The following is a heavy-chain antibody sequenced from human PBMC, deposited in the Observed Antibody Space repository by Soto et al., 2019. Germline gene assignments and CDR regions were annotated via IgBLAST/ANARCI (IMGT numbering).Heavy chain of an antibody. D-gene: IGHD4-17*01. V-gene: IGHV3-33*01. CDR1: GFTFSSYG. J-gene: IGHJ2*01. Sequence: QVQLVESGGGVVQPGRSLRLSCAASGFTFSSYGMHWVRQAPGKGLEWVAVIWYDGSNKYYAESVKGRFTISRDNSRNTLYLQMNTLRAEDTAVYYCARGISYGDYYWYFDLWGRGTLVTVSS. CDR2: IWYDGSNK. CDR3: ARGISYGDYYWYFDL.